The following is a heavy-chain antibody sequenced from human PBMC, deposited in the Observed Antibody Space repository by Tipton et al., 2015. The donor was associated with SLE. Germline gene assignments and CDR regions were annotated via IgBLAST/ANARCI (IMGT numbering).Heavy chain of an antibody. CDR1: GGSFSGYY. V-gene: IGHV4-34*01. Sequence: TLSLTCAVYGGSFSGYYWSWIRQPPGKGLEWIGEINHSGSTNYNPSLKSRVTISVDTSKNQFSLKLSSVTAADTAVYYCARGRRIAARPHFDYWGQGTLVTVSS. J-gene: IGHJ4*02. CDR2: INHSGST. CDR3: ARGRRIAARPHFDY. D-gene: IGHD6-6*01.